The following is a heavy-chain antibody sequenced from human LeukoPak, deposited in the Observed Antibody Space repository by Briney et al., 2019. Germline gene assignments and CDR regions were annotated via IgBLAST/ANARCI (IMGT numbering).Heavy chain of an antibody. D-gene: IGHD1-26*01. CDR3: AKDGRATGSPYNGFDP. Sequence: PGGSLRLSCAASGFTFSSYAMSWVRQAPGKGLEWVSAISGSGGSTYYADSVKGRFTISRDNSKNTLYLQMNSLRAEDTAVYYCAKDGRATGSPYNGFDPWGQGTLVTVSS. CDR2: ISGSGGST. CDR1: GFTFSSYA. V-gene: IGHV3-23*01. J-gene: IGHJ5*02.